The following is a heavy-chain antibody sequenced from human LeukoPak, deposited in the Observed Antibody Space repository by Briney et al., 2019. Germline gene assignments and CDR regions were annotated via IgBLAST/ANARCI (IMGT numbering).Heavy chain of an antibody. CDR1: GYTFTGYY. CDR3: ARDSRVSGDY. CDR2: IDPNSGGT. V-gene: IGHV1-2*06. J-gene: IGHJ4*02. D-gene: IGHD2-2*01. Sequence: GASVKVSCKTSGYTFTGYYIHWVRQAPGQELEWLGRIDPNSGGTSYAHNFQGRVTMTRDTSISTAYMDLSSLRSDDTAVYYCARDSRVSGDYWGQGTLVTVSS.